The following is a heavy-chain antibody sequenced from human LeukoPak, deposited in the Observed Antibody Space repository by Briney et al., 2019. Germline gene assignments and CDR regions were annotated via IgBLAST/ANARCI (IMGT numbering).Heavy chain of an antibody. Sequence: VASVKVSCKASGYTFTSYDINWVRQATGQGLEWMGWMNPNSGNTGYAQKFQGRVTMTRNTSISTAYMELSSLRSEDTAVYYCERVLTMTYYYYYMDVWGKGTTVTVSS. CDR3: ERVLTMTYYYYYMDV. CDR2: MNPNSGNT. V-gene: IGHV1-8*01. CDR1: GYTFTSYD. J-gene: IGHJ6*03. D-gene: IGHD3-22*01.